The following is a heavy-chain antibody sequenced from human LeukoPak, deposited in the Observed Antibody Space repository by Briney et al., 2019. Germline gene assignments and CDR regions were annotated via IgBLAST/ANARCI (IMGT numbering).Heavy chain of an antibody. D-gene: IGHD3-3*01. Sequence: ESLKISCKASGYSFTRYWIGWVRQMPGKGLEWMGIIYPADSDTRYSPSFQGQVTISADKSISTAYLQWSSLKASDTAIYYCARHRSIFGVDYWGRGTLVTVSS. CDR3: ARHRSIFGVDY. CDR2: IYPADSDT. CDR1: GYSFTRYW. V-gene: IGHV5-51*01. J-gene: IGHJ4*02.